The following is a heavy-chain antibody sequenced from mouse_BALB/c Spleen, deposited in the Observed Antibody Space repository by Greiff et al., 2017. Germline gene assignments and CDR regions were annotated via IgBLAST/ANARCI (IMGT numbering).Heavy chain of an antibody. CDR3: ARSRGYGSSYGYFDV. V-gene: IGHV1S29*02. CDR1: GYTFTDYN. CDR2: IYPYNGGT. J-gene: IGHJ1*01. D-gene: IGHD1-1*01. Sequence: VHVKQSGPELVKPGASVKISCKASGYTFTDYNMHWVKQSHGKSLEWIGYIYPYNGGTGYNQKFKSKATLTVDNSSSTAYMELRSLTSEDSAVYYCARSRGYGSSYGYFDVWGAGTTVTVSS.